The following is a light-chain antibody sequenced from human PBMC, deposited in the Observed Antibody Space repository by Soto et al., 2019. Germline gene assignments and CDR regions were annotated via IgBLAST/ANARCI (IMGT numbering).Light chain of an antibody. CDR1: QSVRSNY. Sequence: ELVLTQSPGTLSLSPGERATLACRASQSVRSNYLAWYQQKPGQDTRLLIYGASSRDTGIPDRVSGSGSGTDVTLTISRLENEDLAVYYCQQYHTSPLMFGQGTKVDIK. CDR2: GAS. CDR3: QQYHTSPLM. V-gene: IGKV3-20*01. J-gene: IGKJ1*01.